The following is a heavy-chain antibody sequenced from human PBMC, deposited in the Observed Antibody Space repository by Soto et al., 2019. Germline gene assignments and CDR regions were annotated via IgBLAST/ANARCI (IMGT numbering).Heavy chain of an antibody. CDR2: IIPIFGTA. D-gene: IGHD3-22*01. J-gene: IGHJ4*02. Sequence: SVKVSCKASGGTFSSYAISWVRQAPGQGLEWMGGIIPIFGTANYAQKFQGRVTITADESTSTAYMELSSLRSEDTAVYYCARGYDSSGSFGYCGQRHRIVVSS. CDR1: GGTFSSYA. CDR3: ARGYDSSGSFGY. V-gene: IGHV1-69*13.